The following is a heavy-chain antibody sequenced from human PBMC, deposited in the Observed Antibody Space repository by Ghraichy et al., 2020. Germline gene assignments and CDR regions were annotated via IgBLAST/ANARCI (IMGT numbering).Heavy chain of an antibody. J-gene: IGHJ6*02. CDR1: GITFNTYP. D-gene: IGHD3-9*01. V-gene: IGHV3-30*04. CDR2: TSYDGIDK. Sequence: GGSLRLSCTASGITFNTYPMHWVRQAPGKGLDWVAVTSYDGIDKYYADSVKGRFTISRDNAKNTLYLQMNSLRPEDTAVYYCARDLGLVQGAGYYSMDVWSQGTTVTVSS. CDR3: ARDLGLVQGAGYYSMDV.